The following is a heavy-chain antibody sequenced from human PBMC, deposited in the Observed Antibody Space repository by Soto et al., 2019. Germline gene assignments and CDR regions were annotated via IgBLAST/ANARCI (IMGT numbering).Heavy chain of an antibody. CDR1: GFSLTTSGVG. V-gene: IGHV2-5*02. J-gene: IGHJ4*02. D-gene: IGHD3-3*01. CDR2: IYWDDDK. CDR3: AHRILHTVFGLVTTTAIYFDF. Sequence: QITLNESGPTVVKPAETLTLTCTFSGFSLTTSGVGVGWICQSPGKAPEWLALIYWDDDKRYSASLKSRLTITKDTSKNQVVLTMASVDPADTATYYCAHRILHTVFGLVTTTAIYFDFWGQGTPVVVSS.